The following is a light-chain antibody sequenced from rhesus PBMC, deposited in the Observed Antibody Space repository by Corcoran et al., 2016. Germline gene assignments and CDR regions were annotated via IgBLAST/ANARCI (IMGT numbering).Light chain of an antibody. CDR3: LQHNDYPYS. Sequence: DIQMTQSPSSLSASVGDTVTITCRASQGISSYLNWFQPKPGKAPKLLIYAASSLESGVPSRFSGSGSGTEFTLTISNLQPEDFATYYCLQHNDYPYSFGQGTKVEIK. V-gene: IGKV1-28*02. CDR1: QGISSY. J-gene: IGKJ2*01. CDR2: AAS.